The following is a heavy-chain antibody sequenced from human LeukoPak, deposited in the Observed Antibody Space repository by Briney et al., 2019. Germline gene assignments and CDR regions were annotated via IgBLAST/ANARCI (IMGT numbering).Heavy chain of an antibody. V-gene: IGHV3-23*01. J-gene: IGHJ4*02. D-gene: IGHD6-13*01. CDR3: VKGPLVRLDY. CDR1: GFTFSSYA. CDR2: INGGGGST. Sequence: GSLRLSCAASGFTFSSYAMNWVRQAPGKGLEWVSAINGGGGSTYYADSVKGRFTISRDNSKNTLFLQMNSLRVEDTAVYYCVKGPLVRLDYWGQGTLVTVSS.